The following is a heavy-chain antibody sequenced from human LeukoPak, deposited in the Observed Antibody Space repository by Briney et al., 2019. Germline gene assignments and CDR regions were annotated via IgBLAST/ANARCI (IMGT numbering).Heavy chain of an antibody. D-gene: IGHD2-2*01. J-gene: IGHJ4*02. CDR3: ARGRRYCSSTSCRTLDY. V-gene: IGHV1-69*04. CDR1: VGTFSSYA. Sequence: RASVNVSRQSSVGTFSSYAIRWVRQAPGQGLEWMGRIFPILGIANYAQKLQGRVTIPADKSTSTAYMELSSLRSEDTAVYYCARGRRYCSSTSCRTLDYWGQGTLVTVSS. CDR2: IFPILGIA.